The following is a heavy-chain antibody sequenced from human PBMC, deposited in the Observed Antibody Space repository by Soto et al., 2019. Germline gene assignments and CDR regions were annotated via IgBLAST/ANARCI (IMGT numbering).Heavy chain of an antibody. CDR2: IWYDGSDK. Sequence: GGSLRLSCAASGFTFNSYGMHWVRQAPGKGLEWVAVIWYDGSDKYYADSVKGRFTISRDNSKNTLYLQMNSLRVEDTAVYYCASVYCSGASCYQPFQHWGQGT. D-gene: IGHD2-15*01. J-gene: IGHJ1*01. V-gene: IGHV3-33*01. CDR3: ASVYCSGASCYQPFQH. CDR1: GFTFNSYG.